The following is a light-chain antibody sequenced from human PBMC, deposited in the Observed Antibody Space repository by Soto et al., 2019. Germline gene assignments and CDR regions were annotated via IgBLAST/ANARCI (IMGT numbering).Light chain of an antibody. J-gene: IGKJ4*01. Sequence: DIQLTQSPSFLSASVGDRITITCRASQGIRGNLAWYQQKPGKAPKVLISAASSLQGGVPSRFSGSGSGTEFTLTIRCLQPEDFATYYCQQLNDYPLTFGGGTKVEIK. V-gene: IGKV1-9*01. CDR2: AAS. CDR1: QGIRGN. CDR3: QQLNDYPLT.